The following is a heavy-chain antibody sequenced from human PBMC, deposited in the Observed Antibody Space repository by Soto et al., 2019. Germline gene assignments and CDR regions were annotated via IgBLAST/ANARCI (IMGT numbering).Heavy chain of an antibody. CDR2: ISYDGSNK. Sequence: QVQLVESGGGVVQPGRSLRLSCAASGFTFSSYGMHWVRQAPGKGLEWVAVISYDGSNKYYADSVKGRFTISRDNSKNRLYLQMNSLRAEDTAVYYCAKDLFLGEESYYFDYWGHGTLVTVSS. CDR1: GFTFSSYG. V-gene: IGHV3-30*18. J-gene: IGHJ4*01. CDR3: AKDLFLGEESYYFDY. D-gene: IGHD3-16*01.